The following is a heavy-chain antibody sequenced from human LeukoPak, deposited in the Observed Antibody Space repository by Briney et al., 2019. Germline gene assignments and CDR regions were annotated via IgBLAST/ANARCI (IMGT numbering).Heavy chain of an antibody. V-gene: IGHV5-10-1*01. CDR2: IDPSDSYT. CDR1: GYSFTSYW. D-gene: IGHD2-2*01. CDR3: ASPGNQLPPLGYYGMDV. Sequence: GESLKISCKGSGYSFTSYWISWVRQMPGKGLEWMGRIDPSDSYTNYSPSFQGHVTISADKSISTAYLQWSSLKASDTAMYYCASPGNQLPPLGYYGMDVWGKETTVTVSS. J-gene: IGHJ6*04.